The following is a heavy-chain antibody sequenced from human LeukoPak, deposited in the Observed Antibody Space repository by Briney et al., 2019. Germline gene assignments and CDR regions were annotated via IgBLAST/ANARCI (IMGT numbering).Heavy chain of an antibody. D-gene: IGHD4-23*01. CDR3: AKGDDYGANTRLPKYNWFDP. Sequence: GGSLRLSCAASGFTFCSYAMHWVRQAPGKGLEWVAFIRYDGNNKNYADSAKGRFTISRDNSKDTLYLQMNSLRAEDTAVYYCAKGDDYGANTRLPKYNWFDPWGQGTLVTVSS. CDR2: IRYDGNNK. V-gene: IGHV3-30*02. CDR1: GFTFCSYA. J-gene: IGHJ5*02.